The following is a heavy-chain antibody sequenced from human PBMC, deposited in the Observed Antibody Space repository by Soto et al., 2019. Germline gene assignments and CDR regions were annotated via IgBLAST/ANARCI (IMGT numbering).Heavy chain of an antibody. J-gene: IGHJ3*02. CDR2: ISGSGAEI. V-gene: IGHV3-23*01. CDR1: GFSFSTYA. CDR3: AHPRGYGLFDAYDI. D-gene: IGHD4-17*01. Sequence: EVQLLESGGGLVQPGGSLRLSCAASGFSFSTYAMSWVRQAPGKGLEWVSAISGSGAEIYYSDSVRGRFAISRDNSIDTLFLQMSHLQTEDTAVYYCAHPRGYGLFDAYDIWGQGTMVTVS.